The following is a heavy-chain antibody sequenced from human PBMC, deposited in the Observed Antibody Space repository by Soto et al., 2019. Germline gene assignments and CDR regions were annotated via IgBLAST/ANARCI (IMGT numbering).Heavy chain of an antibody. CDR1: GDSVSSNSAA. CDR2: TYYRSKWPN. D-gene: IGHD1-1*01. V-gene: IGHV6-1*01. J-gene: IGHJ6*02. CDR3: VCDCPGRQRPSYYGMDV. Sequence: PSQTLSLTCAISGDSVSSNSAAWNWIRQSPSRGLEWLGRTYYRSKWPNDYAVSVKSRITITPDTSKNQFSLQLNSVTPEDTAVYWCVCDCPGRQRPSYYGMDVWGQGTTVTVSS.